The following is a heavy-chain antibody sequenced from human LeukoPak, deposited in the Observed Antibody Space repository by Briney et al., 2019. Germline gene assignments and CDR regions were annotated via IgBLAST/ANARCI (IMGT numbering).Heavy chain of an antibody. J-gene: IGHJ4*02. V-gene: IGHV1-8*01. D-gene: IGHD1-1*01. CDR3: ARDWNRDLPVDY. CDR1: GYTFTSYD. Sequence: ASVKVSCKASGYTFTSYDINWVRQATGQGLEWMGWMNPNSGNTGYAQKLQGRVTMTTDTSTSTAYMELRSLRSDDTAVYYCARDWNRDLPVDYWGQGTLVTVSS. CDR2: MNPNSGNT.